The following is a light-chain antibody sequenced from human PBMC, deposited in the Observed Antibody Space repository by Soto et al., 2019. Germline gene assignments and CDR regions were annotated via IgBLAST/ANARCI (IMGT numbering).Light chain of an antibody. CDR3: AVWDGSLSGWV. V-gene: IGLV1-47*01. Sequence: QSVLTQPSSASGTPGQRVTISCSGRSSNIGKNFVYWYQQLPGTAPKLLIYKNNQRPSGVPDRFSGSKSGTSASLAISGLRSEDEADYYCAVWDGSLSGWVFGGGTKLTVL. CDR1: SSNIGKNF. J-gene: IGLJ3*02. CDR2: KNN.